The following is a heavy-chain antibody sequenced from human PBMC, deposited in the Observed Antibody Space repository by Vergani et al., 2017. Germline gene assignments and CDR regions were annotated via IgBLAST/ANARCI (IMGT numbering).Heavy chain of an antibody. Sequence: EVQLVESGGGLVQPGGSLRLSCAASGFTFSSYDMHWVRQATGKGLEWVSAIGTAGDTYYPGSVKGRFTISRENAKNSLYLQMNSLRAGDTAVYYCARDGPGYSYGLDYWGQGTLVTVSS. CDR3: ARDGPGYSYGLDY. CDR2: IGTAGDT. CDR1: GFTFSSYD. D-gene: IGHD5-18*01. V-gene: IGHV3-13*01. J-gene: IGHJ4*02.